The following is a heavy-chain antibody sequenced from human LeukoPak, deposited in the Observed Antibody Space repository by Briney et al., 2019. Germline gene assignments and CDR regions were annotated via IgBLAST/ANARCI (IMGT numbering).Heavy chain of an antibody. Sequence: GGSLRLSCAASGFTFDDYAMHWVRQAPGKGLEWVSGISWNSGSIGYADSVKGRFTISRDNSKNTLYLQMNSLRAEDTAVYYCARAGANPASSDAFDIWGQGTMVTVSS. V-gene: IGHV3-9*01. CDR1: GFTFDDYA. CDR2: ISWNSGSI. J-gene: IGHJ3*02. CDR3: ARAGANPASSDAFDI. D-gene: IGHD4/OR15-4a*01.